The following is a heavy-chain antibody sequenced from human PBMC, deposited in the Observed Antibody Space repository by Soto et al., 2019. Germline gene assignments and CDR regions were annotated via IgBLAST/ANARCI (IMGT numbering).Heavy chain of an antibody. CDR1: GGSISSYY. V-gene: IGHV4-59*01. D-gene: IGHD3-9*01. CDR2: IYYSGST. CDR3: AGNFDWPLYGYYYGKDV. Sequence: PSETLSLTCTVSGGSISSYYWSWIRQPPGKGLEWIGYIYYSGSTNYNPSLKSRVTISVDTSKNQFSLKLSSVTAADTAVYYCAGNFDWPLYGYYYGKDVWGQGTTVTVSS. J-gene: IGHJ6*02.